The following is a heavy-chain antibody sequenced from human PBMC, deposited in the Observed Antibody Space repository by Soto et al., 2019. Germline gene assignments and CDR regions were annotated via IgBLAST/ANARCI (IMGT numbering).Heavy chain of an antibody. J-gene: IGHJ3*02. CDR2: IIPIFGTA. V-gene: IGHV1-69*13. Sequence: SVKVSCKASGGTFSSYAISWVRQAPGQGLEWMGGIIPIFGTANYAQKFQGRVTITADESTSTAYMELSSLRSEDTAVYYCARAGGYCSSTSCPSDAFDIWGQGTMVTVSS. D-gene: IGHD2-2*01. CDR3: ARAGGYCSSTSCPSDAFDI. CDR1: GGTFSSYA.